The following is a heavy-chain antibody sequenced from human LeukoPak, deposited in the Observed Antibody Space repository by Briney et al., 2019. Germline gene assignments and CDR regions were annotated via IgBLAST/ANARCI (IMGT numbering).Heavy chain of an antibody. CDR3: ARSSLTGTDFFDY. J-gene: IGHJ4*02. CDR1: GFTFSSYS. D-gene: IGHD1-7*01. V-gene: IGHV3-21*01. CDR2: ISSSSSYI. Sequence: GGSLRLSCAASGFTFSSYSMNWVRQAPGKGLEWVSSISSSSSYIYYADSVKGRFTISRDNAKNSLYLQMNSLRAEDTAVYYCARSSLTGTDFFDYWGQGTLVTVSS.